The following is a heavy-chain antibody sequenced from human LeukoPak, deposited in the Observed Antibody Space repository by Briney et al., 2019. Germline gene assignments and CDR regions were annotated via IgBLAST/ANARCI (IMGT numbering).Heavy chain of an antibody. D-gene: IGHD1-26*01. V-gene: IGHV3-21*04. J-gene: IGHJ4*02. CDR1: RFTFSTYS. Sequence: PGGSLRLSCAASRFTFSTYSMNWVRQAPGKGLEWVSSIDSTSTCIYYADSVKGRFTISRDNAKNSLYLQMDSLRAEDTAVYYCARDSLVGSTTPVFDYWGQGTLVTVSS. CDR3: ARDSLVGSTTPVFDY. CDR2: IDSTSTCI.